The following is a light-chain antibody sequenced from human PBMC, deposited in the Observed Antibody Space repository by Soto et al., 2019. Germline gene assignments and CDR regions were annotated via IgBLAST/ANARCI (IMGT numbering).Light chain of an antibody. CDR1: QSVSSN. Sequence: EIVMTQSPATLSVSPGERATLSCRASQSVSSNLAWYQQKPGQAPRLLIYGASTRATGIPARFSGSGSGTEFPLNISSLQSEDFAVYYCQQYNNWPRWTFGQGTKVEIK. J-gene: IGKJ1*01. CDR2: GAS. V-gene: IGKV3-15*01. CDR3: QQYNNWPRWT.